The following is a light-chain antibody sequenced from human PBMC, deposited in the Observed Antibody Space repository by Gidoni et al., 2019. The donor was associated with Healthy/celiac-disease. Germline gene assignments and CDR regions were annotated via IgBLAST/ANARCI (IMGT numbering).Light chain of an antibody. CDR2: GAS. J-gene: IGKJ5*01. V-gene: IGKV3-20*01. Sequence: ELVLTQSPGTLSLSPGERATLSSRASQSVSSSYLACYQQKPGQAPRLLIYGASSRATGIPDRFSGSGSGTDFTLTISRLEPEDFAVYYCQQYGSSPPITFGQGTRLEIK. CDR1: QSVSSSY. CDR3: QQYGSSPPIT.